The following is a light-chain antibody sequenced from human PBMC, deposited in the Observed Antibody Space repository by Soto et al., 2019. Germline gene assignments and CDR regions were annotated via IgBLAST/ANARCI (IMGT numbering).Light chain of an antibody. Sequence: DIVMTHSPDSLAVSLGERATMNCKCSRSVLYKSNNKNHLAWYQQKPGQPPQLIIYWASTRESGVPERFSGSGSGTDFTLTISSLEAEDVAFYWCQQYFDVPFTFGGGTKVDNK. J-gene: IGKJ4*01. V-gene: IGKV4-1*01. CDR3: QQYFDVPFT. CDR1: RSVLYKSNNKNH. CDR2: WAS.